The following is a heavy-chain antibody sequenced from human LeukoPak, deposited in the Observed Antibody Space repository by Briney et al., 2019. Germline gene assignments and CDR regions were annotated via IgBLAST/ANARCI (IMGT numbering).Heavy chain of an antibody. CDR3: TTLVGATRGFEY. CDR2: IKSKTDGGTT. CDR1: GFTFSNAW. Sequence: GGSLRLSCAASGFTFSNAWMSWVRQAPGKGLEWVGRIKSKTDGGTTDYAAPVKGRFTISRDDSKNTLYLQMNSLKTEDTAVYYCTTLVGATRGFEYWGQGTLVAVSS. V-gene: IGHV3-15*01. J-gene: IGHJ4*02. D-gene: IGHD1-26*01.